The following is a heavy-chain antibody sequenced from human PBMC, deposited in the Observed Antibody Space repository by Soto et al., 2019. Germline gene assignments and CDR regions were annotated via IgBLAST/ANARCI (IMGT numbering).Heavy chain of an antibody. CDR1: EFTFSNYW. CDR2: IRQDGGSK. D-gene: IGHD1-1*01. J-gene: IGHJ4*02. CDR3: AKYPYHWNPDY. V-gene: IGHV3-7*03. Sequence: GSLRLSCAGSEFTFSNYWMTWVRQAPGKGLEWVANIRQDGGSKYYVGSVKGRFTISRDNSKNTLYLEMNSLRAEDTAVYYCAKYPYHWNPDYLGQGTLVTVSS.